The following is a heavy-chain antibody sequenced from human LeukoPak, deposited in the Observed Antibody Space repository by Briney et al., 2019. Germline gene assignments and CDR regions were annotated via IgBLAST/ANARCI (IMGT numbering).Heavy chain of an antibody. CDR3: AAGPWELDF. J-gene: IGHJ4*02. D-gene: IGHD1-26*01. CDR1: GVSINTYY. CDR2: IYNGGNT. Sequence: SETMSLTCTVSGVSINTYYASWIRQAPGKGLEFIGFIYNGGNTNYNPSLKSRATISVDTSNNQFSLRLTSVTAVDTAMYYCAAGPWELDFWGQGTLVTVSS. V-gene: IGHV4-4*09.